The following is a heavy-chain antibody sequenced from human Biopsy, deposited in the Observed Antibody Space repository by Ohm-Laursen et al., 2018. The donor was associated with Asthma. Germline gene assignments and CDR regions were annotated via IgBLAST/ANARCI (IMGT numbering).Heavy chain of an antibody. D-gene: IGHD6-13*01. CDR1: SGSGGYVRSGNYY. V-gene: IGHV4-39*01. J-gene: IGHJ6*02. CDR2: IYYSGTT. CDR3: VRGSSSWHHGPFHYYYGLDV. Sequence: GTLSLTRSLSSGSGGYVRSGNYYWGWIRQPPGKGLEWIGSIYYSGTTYYNPSLESRVTVSADTSKNQFSLKLTSVTAADTAVYYCVRGSSSWHHGPFHYYYGLDVWGQGTTATVSS.